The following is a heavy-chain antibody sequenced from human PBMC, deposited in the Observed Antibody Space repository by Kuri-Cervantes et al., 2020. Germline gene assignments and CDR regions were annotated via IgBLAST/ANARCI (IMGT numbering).Heavy chain of an antibody. CDR2: INSDGSST. Sequence: GESLKISCAASGFTFSSYWMHWVRQAPGKGLVWVSRINSDGSSTSYADSVKGRFTISRDNAKNTLYLQMNSLRAEDTAVYYCARDGNYYGSGSYFFDYWGQGTLVTVSS. D-gene: IGHD3-10*01. CDR1: GFTFSSYW. V-gene: IGHV3-74*01. CDR3: ARDGNYYGSGSYFFDY. J-gene: IGHJ4*02.